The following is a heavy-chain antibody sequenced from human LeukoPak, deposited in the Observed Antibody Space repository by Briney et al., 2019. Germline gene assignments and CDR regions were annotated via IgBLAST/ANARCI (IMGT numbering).Heavy chain of an antibody. J-gene: IGHJ2*01. Sequence: ASVIVSCKASGYSFTSSEINWVRQAPGQGLEWMGWMNPNRGDTGYAQKFQGRVTMTKNTSISTAYMELSSLRSDDTAVYYCARGCSGSTCYTGWYFDLWGRGTLITVSS. CDR1: GYSFTSSE. CDR2: MNPNRGDT. V-gene: IGHV1-8*01. D-gene: IGHD2-2*02. CDR3: ARGCSGSTCYTGWYFDL.